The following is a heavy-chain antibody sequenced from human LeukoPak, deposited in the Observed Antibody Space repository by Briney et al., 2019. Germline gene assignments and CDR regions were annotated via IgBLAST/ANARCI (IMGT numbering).Heavy chain of an antibody. V-gene: IGHV1-18*01. Sequence: ASVKVSCKASGYTFTSYDINWVRQATGQGLEWMGWISAYNGDTNYAQKLQGRVTMTTDTSTSTAYMELRSLRSDDTAVYYCARDAVTYYDILTGYYNLNWFDPWGQGTLVTVSS. D-gene: IGHD3-9*01. CDR3: ARDAVTYYDILTGYYNLNWFDP. CDR2: ISAYNGDT. J-gene: IGHJ5*02. CDR1: GYTFTSYD.